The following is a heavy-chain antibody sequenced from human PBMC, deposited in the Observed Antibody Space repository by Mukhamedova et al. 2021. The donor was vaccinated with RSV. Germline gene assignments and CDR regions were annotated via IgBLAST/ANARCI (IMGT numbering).Heavy chain of an antibody. J-gene: IGHJ1*01. V-gene: IGHV1-8*01. D-gene: IGHD3-10*01. CDR3: ARATMVRGVPSFWDFQH. CDR2: MNPNSGNT. Sequence: GQGLEWMGWMNPNSGNTGYAQKFQGRVTMTRNTSISTAYMELSSLRSEDTAVYYCARATMVRGVPSFWDFQHWGQGTLVTVPS.